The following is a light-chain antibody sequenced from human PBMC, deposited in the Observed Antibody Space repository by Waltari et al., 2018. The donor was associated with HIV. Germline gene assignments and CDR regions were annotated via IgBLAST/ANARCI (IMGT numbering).Light chain of an antibody. V-gene: IGKV3-20*01. Sequence: EIVLTQSPGTLSLSPGERATLSCRASPTVSSNYLAWYQQKPGQAPTLLIYDASSRATGIPDRFSGSGSGTDFTLTINRLEPEDFAVYYCQQYDTSPTFGPGTKVDI. CDR3: QQYDTSPT. CDR1: PTVSSNY. J-gene: IGKJ3*01. CDR2: DAS.